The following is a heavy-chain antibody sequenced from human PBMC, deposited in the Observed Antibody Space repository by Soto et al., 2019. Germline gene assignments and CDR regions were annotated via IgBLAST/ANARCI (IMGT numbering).Heavy chain of an antibody. D-gene: IGHD3-9*01. CDR3: ARRRTTTDILTGYYPDWFDP. CDR2: IYWDDDK. CDR1: GFSLSTNGMG. V-gene: IGHV2-5*02. J-gene: IGHJ5*02. Sequence: QITLKESGPTLVKPTQTLTLTCTFSGFSLSTNGMGVGWIRQPPGEALEWLALIYWDDDKRYSPSLKSRITITKDTSKNQVVLTMTNMDPVDTATYYCARRRTTTDILTGYYPDWFDPWGQGTLVTVSS.